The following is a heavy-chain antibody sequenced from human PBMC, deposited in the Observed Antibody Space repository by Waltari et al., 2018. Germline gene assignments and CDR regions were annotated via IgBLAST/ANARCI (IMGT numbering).Heavy chain of an antibody. D-gene: IGHD3-3*01. V-gene: IGHV1-58*01. J-gene: IGHJ4*02. CDR2: IVVGSGNT. CDR1: GFTFTSSA. CDR3: ARAAPFTYYDFWSGYSHFDY. Sequence: QMQLVQSGPEVKKPGTSVKVSCKASGFTFTSSAVQWVRQARGHRLEWIGWIVVGSGNTNYAQKFQERVTITRDMSTSTAYMELSSLRSEDTAVYYCARAAPFTYYDFWSGYSHFDYWGQGTLVTVSS.